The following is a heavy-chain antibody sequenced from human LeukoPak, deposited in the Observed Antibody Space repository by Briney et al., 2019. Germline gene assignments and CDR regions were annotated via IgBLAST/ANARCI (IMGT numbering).Heavy chain of an antibody. Sequence: GGSLRLSCAASGFTFSSYAMHWVRQAPGKGLEWVAAISYDGSNKYYADSVKGRFTISRDNSKNTLYLQMNSLRAEDTAVYYCARSLSGSYSPYYYYYYMDVWGKGTTVTVSS. V-gene: IGHV3-30*01. D-gene: IGHD1-26*01. CDR3: ARSLSGSYSPYYYYYYMDV. CDR2: ISYDGSNK. CDR1: GFTFSSYA. J-gene: IGHJ6*03.